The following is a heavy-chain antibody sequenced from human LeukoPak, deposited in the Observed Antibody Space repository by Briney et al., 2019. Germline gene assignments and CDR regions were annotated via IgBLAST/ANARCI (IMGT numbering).Heavy chain of an antibody. CDR3: ARGLGIFWFDP. J-gene: IGHJ5*02. V-gene: IGHV4-34*01. Sequence: SETLSLTCAVYGGSFSGYYWSWIRQPPGKGLEWIGEINHSGSTNYNPSLKSRVTISVDTSKNQFSLKLSSVTAADTAVYYCARGLGIFWFDPWSQGTLVTVSS. CDR2: INHSGST. CDR1: GGSFSGYY. D-gene: IGHD2-15*01.